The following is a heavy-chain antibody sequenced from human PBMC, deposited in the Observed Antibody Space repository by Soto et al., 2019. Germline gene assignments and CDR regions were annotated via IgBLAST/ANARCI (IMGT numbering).Heavy chain of an antibody. CDR3: ARDRYDSSGYEAPFDY. Sequence: EVQLVESGGGLVQPGGSLRLSCAASGFTFSSYSMNWVRQAPGKGLEWVSYISSSSSTIYYADSVKGRFTISRDNAKNSLYLQMNSLRDEDTAVYYCARDRYDSSGYEAPFDYWGQGTLVTVFS. D-gene: IGHD3-22*01. J-gene: IGHJ4*02. CDR2: ISSSSSTI. V-gene: IGHV3-48*02. CDR1: GFTFSSYS.